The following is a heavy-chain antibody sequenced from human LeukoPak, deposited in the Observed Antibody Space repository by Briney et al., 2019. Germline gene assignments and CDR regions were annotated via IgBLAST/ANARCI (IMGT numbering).Heavy chain of an antibody. D-gene: IGHD6-13*01. CDR3: ARGAAVGQTRDY. V-gene: IGHV1-2*06. CDR2: INPNSGDR. Sequence: ASVKVSCKASGYTFTGYYIRWVRQAPGQGLEWMGRINPNSGDRNYAQKFQGRVTMTRDTSISAAYMELSSLRSDDTAVYYCARGAAVGQTRDYWGQGTLVTVSS. CDR1: GYTFTGYY. J-gene: IGHJ4*02.